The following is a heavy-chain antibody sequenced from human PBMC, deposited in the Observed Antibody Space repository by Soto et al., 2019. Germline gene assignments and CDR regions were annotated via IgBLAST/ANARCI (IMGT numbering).Heavy chain of an antibody. J-gene: IGHJ4*02. D-gene: IGHD6-6*01. CDR3: ARDGESSSSSDFDY. V-gene: IGHV3-48*02. CDR1: GFTFSYYN. CDR2: IRSNSGNT. Sequence: GGSLRLSCAASGFTFSYYNMHWVRQAPGKGLEWISFIRSNSGNTYYADSVKGRLTISRDNAKNSLYLQMNSLRDEDTAVYYCARDGESSSSSDFDYWGQGTLVTVSS.